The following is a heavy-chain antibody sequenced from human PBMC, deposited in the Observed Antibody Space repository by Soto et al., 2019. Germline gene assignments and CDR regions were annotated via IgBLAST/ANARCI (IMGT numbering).Heavy chain of an antibody. Sequence: GGSLRVSCTTSGFRFSNFGMHWVRQAPGKGLEWVAVMSHDGTKKYYSDSVKGRFIISRDNSKNTLSMQMYSLRTEDTAMYYCVKDRLRAGGLVPIPFDAFDLWGRGSMFTVSS. CDR3: VKDRLRAGGLVPIPFDAFDL. V-gene: IGHV3-30*18. D-gene: IGHD3-9*01. CDR2: MSHDGTKK. J-gene: IGHJ3*01. CDR1: GFRFSNFG.